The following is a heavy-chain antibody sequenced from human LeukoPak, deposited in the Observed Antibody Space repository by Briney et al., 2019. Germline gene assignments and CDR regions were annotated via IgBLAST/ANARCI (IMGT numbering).Heavy chain of an antibody. D-gene: IGHD6-19*01. CDR2: ISSSSSYI. CDR3: ARTGYSSGRYYFDY. Sequence: GGSLRLSCAASGFTFSSYGMHWVRQAPGKGLEWVSSISSSSSYIYYADSVKGRFTISRDNAKNSLYLQMNSLRAEDTAVYYCARTGYSSGRYYFDYWGQGTLVTVSS. CDR1: GFTFSSYG. J-gene: IGHJ4*02. V-gene: IGHV3-21*01.